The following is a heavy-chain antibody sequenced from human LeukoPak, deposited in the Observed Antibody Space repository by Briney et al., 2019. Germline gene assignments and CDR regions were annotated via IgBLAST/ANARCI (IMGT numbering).Heavy chain of an antibody. CDR3: ARAKGPIVVVPAAMGY. CDR1: GFTFNSYS. V-gene: IGHV3-48*04. D-gene: IGHD2-2*01. Sequence: GGSLRLSCAVSGFTFNSYSMNWVRQAPGKGLEWVSYISNSGSTMYYADSVKGRFTISRDNAKNSLYLQMNSLRAEDTAVYYCARAKGPIVVVPAAMGYWGQGTLVTVSS. CDR2: ISNSGSTM. J-gene: IGHJ4*02.